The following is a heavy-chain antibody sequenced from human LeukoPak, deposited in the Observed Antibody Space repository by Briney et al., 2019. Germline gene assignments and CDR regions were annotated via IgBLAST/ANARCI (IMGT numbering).Heavy chain of an antibody. CDR1: GFTVSSDY. CDR2: LYSGGTT. J-gene: IGHJ3*02. CDR3: ARDLETDVSDTFDI. Sequence: GGSVRLSCVGSGFTVSSDYMSWVRQAPGKGLEWVSVLYSGGTTYYADSVKGRFTISRDDSKNTLYLQMNSLRAEDTAVYYCARDLETDVSDTFDIWGQGTMVTVSS. V-gene: IGHV3-66*01. D-gene: IGHD5/OR15-5a*01.